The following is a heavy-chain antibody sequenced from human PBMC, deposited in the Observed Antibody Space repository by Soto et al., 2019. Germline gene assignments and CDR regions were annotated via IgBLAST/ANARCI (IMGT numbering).Heavy chain of an antibody. CDR1: GFSLSNYW. D-gene: IGHD5-12*01. V-gene: IGHV3-74*01. CDR3: VRIRRGDGYTFGY. J-gene: IGHJ4*02. Sequence: EVQLVESGGVSVQPGGSLRLSCAASGFSLSNYWMHWVRQAPGKGLVWVSRINIDGSTTTYADSVKGRFTISRDNAKNTVYLQMNSLRDEDTAVYYCVRIRRGDGYTFGYWGQGPLVTVSS. CDR2: INIDGSTT.